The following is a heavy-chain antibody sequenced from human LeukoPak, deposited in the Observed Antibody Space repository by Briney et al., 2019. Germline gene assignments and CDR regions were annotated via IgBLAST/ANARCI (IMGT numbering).Heavy chain of an antibody. CDR2: ISGGGGNT. CDR3: VRDGGVSGYDLLDY. CDR1: GFTFSSYA. V-gene: IGHV3-23*01. J-gene: IGHJ4*02. Sequence: GGSLRLSCAASGFTFSSYAMSWVRQAPGKGLEWVSAISGGGGNTYYADSVKGRFTISRDNSGNTLYLQMNSLRAEDTAVYYCVRDGGVSGYDLLDYWGQGTLVTVSS. D-gene: IGHD5-12*01.